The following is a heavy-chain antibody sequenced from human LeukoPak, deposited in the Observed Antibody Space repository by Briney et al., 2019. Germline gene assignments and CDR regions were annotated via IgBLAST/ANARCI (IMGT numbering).Heavy chain of an antibody. CDR3: ARIRLATSYLDY. CDR1: GYTFTGYY. V-gene: IGHV1-2*02. Sequence: ASVKVSCKASGYTFTGYYMHWVRQAPGQGLEWMGWINPNSGGTNYAQKFQGRVTMTRDTSISTAYMELSRLRSDDTAVYYCARIRLATSYLDYWGQGTLVTASS. CDR2: INPNSGGT. J-gene: IGHJ4*02.